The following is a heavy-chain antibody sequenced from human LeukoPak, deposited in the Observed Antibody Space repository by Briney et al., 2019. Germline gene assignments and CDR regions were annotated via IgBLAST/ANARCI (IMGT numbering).Heavy chain of an antibody. Sequence: ASVKVSCKASGGTFSSFAISWVRQAPGPGLELMGGIIPIFGTANYAQKFQGRVTITADESTSTAYMELSSLRSEDTAVYYCARETNYDFWSGYYEDYWGQGTLVTVSS. CDR2: IIPIFGTA. D-gene: IGHD3-3*01. CDR1: GGTFSSFA. J-gene: IGHJ4*02. CDR3: ARETNYDFWSGYYEDY. V-gene: IGHV1-69*13.